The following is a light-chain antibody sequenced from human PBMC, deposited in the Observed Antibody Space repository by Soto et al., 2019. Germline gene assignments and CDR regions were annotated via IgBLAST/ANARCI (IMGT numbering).Light chain of an antibody. Sequence: QSALTQLPSVSVSPGQSITISCSGTSTDIGSYDHVAWYQQFPGKSPKLIIYAVSDRPSGVSDRFSCSKSGISASLTISGLQTEDEADYYCNSYTYRQSYLFGTGTKFTV. CDR1: STDIGSYDH. CDR3: NSYTYRQSYL. V-gene: IGLV2-14*03. J-gene: IGLJ1*01. CDR2: AVS.